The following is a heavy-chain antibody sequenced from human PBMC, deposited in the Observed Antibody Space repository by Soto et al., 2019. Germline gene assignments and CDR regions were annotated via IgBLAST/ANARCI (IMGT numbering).Heavy chain of an antibody. V-gene: IGHV1-2*02. CDR3: ARPYATRYDILTGPDY. D-gene: IGHD3-9*01. Sequence: ASVKVSCKASGYTFTGYYIHWVRQAPGQGLEWMGWINPNSGGTNYAQKFQGRVTMTRDTSISTAYMELSRLRSDDTAVYYCARPYATRYDILTGPDYWGQGTLVTVSS. J-gene: IGHJ4*02. CDR2: INPNSGGT. CDR1: GYTFTGYY.